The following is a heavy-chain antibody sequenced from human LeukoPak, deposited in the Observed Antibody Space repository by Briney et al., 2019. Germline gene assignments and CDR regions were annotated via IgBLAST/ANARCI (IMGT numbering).Heavy chain of an antibody. CDR3: ARDHSYYFGSQTSTLDV. J-gene: IGHJ6*02. CDR1: GGSISSSSYY. CDR2: IHYSGST. Sequence: PSETLSPTCTVSGGSISSSSYYWGWIRQPPGKGLEWIGSIHYSGSTYYNPSLKSRVTISVDTSKNQFSLKLTSVTAADTAVYYCARDHSYYFGSQTSTLDVWGQGTAVTVSS. V-gene: IGHV4-39*07. D-gene: IGHD3-10*01.